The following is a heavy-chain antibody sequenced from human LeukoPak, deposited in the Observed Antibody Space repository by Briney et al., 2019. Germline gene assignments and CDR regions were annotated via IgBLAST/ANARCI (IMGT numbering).Heavy chain of an antibody. Sequence: PSETLSLACTVSGGSISTSNHYWGWIRQPPGKGLEWIGSIYYSGTTYYNPSLKSRVTISVDTSKNQFSLKLTSVTAADTAVYYCASSGYIDYWGQGTLVTVSS. J-gene: IGHJ4*02. CDR3: ASSGYIDY. V-gene: IGHV4-39*07. CDR2: IYYSGTT. CDR1: GGSISTSNHY. D-gene: IGHD6-19*01.